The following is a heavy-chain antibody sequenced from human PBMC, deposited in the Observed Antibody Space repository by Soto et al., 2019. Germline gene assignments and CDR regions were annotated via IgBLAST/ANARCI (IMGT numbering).Heavy chain of an antibody. V-gene: IGHV4-59*01. J-gene: IGHJ4*02. CDR1: GGSISSYY. CDR3: ARVRRLQSDFDY. D-gene: IGHD6-25*01. CDR2: IYYSGST. Sequence: SETLSLTCTVSGGSISSYYWSWIRQPPGKGLEWIGYIYYSGSTNYNPSLKSRVTISVDTSKNQFSLKLSSVTAADTAVYYCARVRRLQSDFDYWGQGTLVTVSS.